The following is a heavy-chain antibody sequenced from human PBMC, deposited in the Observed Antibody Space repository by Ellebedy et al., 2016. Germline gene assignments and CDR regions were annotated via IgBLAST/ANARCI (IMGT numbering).Heavy chain of an antibody. Sequence: ASVKVSCKVSGYTLTELSMHWVRQAPGKGLEWMGGFDPEDGETIYAQKFQGRVTMTEDTSTDTAYMELSSLRSEDTAVYYCATDPYYYGSGDSRDDYWGQGILVTVSS. V-gene: IGHV1-24*01. CDR2: FDPEDGET. J-gene: IGHJ4*02. CDR1: GYTLTELS. CDR3: ATDPYYYGSGDSRDDY. D-gene: IGHD3-10*01.